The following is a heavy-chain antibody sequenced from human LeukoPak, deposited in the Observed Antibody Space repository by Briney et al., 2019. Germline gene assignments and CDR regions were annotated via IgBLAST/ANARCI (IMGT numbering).Heavy chain of an antibody. D-gene: IGHD1-26*01. CDR1: GYTFTNYG. Sequence: GAPVKVSCKASGYTFTNYGISWVRQAPGQGLEWMRWIHSYYGNTNFAQRLQGRVTMTTDTSTSTDYMELRSLRSDDAVVYYCAQFQWELLGFDYWGQGTLVTVSS. V-gene: IGHV1-18*01. CDR2: IHSYYGNT. J-gene: IGHJ4*02. CDR3: AQFQWELLGFDY.